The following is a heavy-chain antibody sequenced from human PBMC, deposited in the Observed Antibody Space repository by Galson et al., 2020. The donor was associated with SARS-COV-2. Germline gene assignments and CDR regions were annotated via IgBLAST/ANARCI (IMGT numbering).Heavy chain of an antibody. Sequence: GESLKISCAASGFTFSSYSMNWVRQAPGKGLEWVSSISSSSSYIYYADSVKGRFTISRDNAKNSLYLQMNSLRAEDTAVYYCARVSDGSTYYYYYMDVWGKGTTVTVSS. CDR1: GFTFSSYS. CDR2: ISSSSSYI. V-gene: IGHV3-21*01. CDR3: ARVSDGSTYYYYYMDV. J-gene: IGHJ6*03. D-gene: IGHD6-25*01.